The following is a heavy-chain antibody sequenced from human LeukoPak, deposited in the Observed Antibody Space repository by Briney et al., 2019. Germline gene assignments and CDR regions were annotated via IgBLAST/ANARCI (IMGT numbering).Heavy chain of an antibody. D-gene: IGHD3-22*01. CDR2: IYYSGST. V-gene: IGHV4-59*01. Sequence: KPSETLSLTCTVSGGSISSYYWSWIRQPPGKGLEWIGYIYYSGSTNYNPSLKSRVTISVDTSKNQFSLKLSSVTAADTAVYYCARGQVYYYDSSGMYYFDYWGRGTLVTVSS. CDR3: ARGQVYYYDSSGMYYFDY. J-gene: IGHJ4*02. CDR1: GGSISSYY.